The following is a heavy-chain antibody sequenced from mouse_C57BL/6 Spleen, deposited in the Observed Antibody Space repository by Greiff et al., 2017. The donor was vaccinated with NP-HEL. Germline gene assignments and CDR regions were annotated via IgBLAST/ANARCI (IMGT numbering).Heavy chain of an antibody. V-gene: IGHV1-80*01. CDR1: GYAFSSYW. CDR2: IYPGDGDT. J-gene: IGHJ4*01. Sequence: QVQLQQSGAELVKPGASVKISCKASGYAFSSYWMNWVKQRPGKGLEWIGQIYPGDGDTNYNGKFKGKATLTADKSSSTAYMQLSSLTSEDSAVYFCARPSIGYDYLYAMDYWGQGTSVTVSS. CDR3: ARPSIGYDYLYAMDY. D-gene: IGHD2-4*01.